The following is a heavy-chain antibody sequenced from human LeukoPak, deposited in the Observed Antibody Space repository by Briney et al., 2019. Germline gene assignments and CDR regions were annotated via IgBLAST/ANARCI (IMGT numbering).Heavy chain of an antibody. J-gene: IGHJ4*02. CDR3: ARDAGGVFDY. Sequence: GGSLRLSCAASGFTFSSYWDSWVRQAPGKGLEWVANIKQDGSEKYYVDSVKGRFTISRDNAKNSLYLQMNSLRAEDTAVYYCARDAGGVFDYWGQGTLVTVSS. D-gene: IGHD3-3*01. CDR1: GFTFSSYW. CDR2: IKQDGSEK. V-gene: IGHV3-7*05.